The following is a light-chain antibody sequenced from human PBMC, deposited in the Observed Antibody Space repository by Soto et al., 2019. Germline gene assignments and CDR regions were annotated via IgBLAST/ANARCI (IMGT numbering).Light chain of an antibody. CDR3: QQRSNWPGT. Sequence: EIVLTQSPATLSLSPGERDTLSCRASQSVSSYLAWYQQEPGQAPRLLIYDASNRATGIPARFSGSGSGTDFTLTIGSLEPEDFAVYYCQQRSNWPGTFGQGTKV. CDR1: QSVSSY. J-gene: IGKJ1*01. CDR2: DAS. V-gene: IGKV3-11*01.